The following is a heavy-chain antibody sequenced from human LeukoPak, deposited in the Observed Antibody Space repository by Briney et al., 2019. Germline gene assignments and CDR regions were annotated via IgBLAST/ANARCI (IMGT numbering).Heavy chain of an antibody. D-gene: IGHD3-22*01. CDR2: IKPSGGST. CDR3: ARDYGLNYYDSSGYYVGGE. Sequence: GASVKVSCKASGYTFTSYYMHWVRQAPGQGLEWMGIIKPSGGSTSYAQKFQGRVTMTRDTSTSTVYMELSSLRSDDTAVYYCARDYGLNYYDSSGYYVGGEWGQGTLVTVSS. J-gene: IGHJ4*02. V-gene: IGHV1-46*01. CDR1: GYTFTSYY.